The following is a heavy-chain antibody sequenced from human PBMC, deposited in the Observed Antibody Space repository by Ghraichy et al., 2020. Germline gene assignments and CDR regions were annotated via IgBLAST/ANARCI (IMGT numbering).Heavy chain of an antibody. V-gene: IGHV3-23*01. J-gene: IGHJ6*02. CDR3: ATRYTSSPGSYYFGLDV. CDR2: ISVSGDRT. Sequence: GESLNISCAASGFSFTTYAVTWVRQAPGKGLEGVAAISVSGDRTDFADSVKGRFTISRDGSKNTVYLQMNSLRVGDTAVYYCATRYTSSPGSYYFGLDVWGQGTTVTVSS. CDR1: GFSFTTYA. D-gene: IGHD3-16*02.